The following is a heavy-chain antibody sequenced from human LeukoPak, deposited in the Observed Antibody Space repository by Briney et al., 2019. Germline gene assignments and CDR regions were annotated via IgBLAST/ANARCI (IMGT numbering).Heavy chain of an antibody. CDR1: GYTFTSYY. CDR3: ARDLGGTGTSRYFDY. Sequence: EASVKVSCKASGYTFTSYYMHWVRQAPGQGLEWMGIINPSGGSTSYAQKFQGRVTMTRDTSTSTVYMELSSLRSEDTAVYYCARDLGGTGTSRYFDYWGQGTLVTVSS. D-gene: IGHD1-1*01. V-gene: IGHV1-46*01. J-gene: IGHJ4*02. CDR2: INPSGGST.